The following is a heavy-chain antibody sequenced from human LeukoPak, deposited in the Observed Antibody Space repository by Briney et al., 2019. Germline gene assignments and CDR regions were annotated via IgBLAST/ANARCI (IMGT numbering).Heavy chain of an antibody. D-gene: IGHD3-16*02. CDR2: ISAYNGNT. J-gene: IGHJ4*02. Sequence: ASEKVSCKASGYTFTSYGISWVRQAPGQGLEWMGWISAYNGNTNYAQKLQGRVTMTTDTSTSTAYMELRSLRSDDTAVYYCAVGFYDYVWGSYPSRSRFDYWGQGTLVTVSS. CDR1: GYTFTSYG. V-gene: IGHV1-18*01. CDR3: AVGFYDYVWGSYPSRSRFDY.